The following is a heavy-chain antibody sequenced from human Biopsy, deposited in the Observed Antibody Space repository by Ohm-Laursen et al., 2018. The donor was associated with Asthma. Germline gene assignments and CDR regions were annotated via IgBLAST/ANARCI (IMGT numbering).Heavy chain of an antibody. D-gene: IGHD1-26*01. CDR3: AKEVFPGWELRRGPDS. CDR1: GFSFSNYG. Sequence: SLRLSCAASGFSFSNYGMHWVRQAPGKGLDWVAVISFDGTNRNYTDSVKGRFTISRDNPRNTLHLEMNSLRAEDTAVYFCAKEVFPGWELRRGPDSWGQGTLVTVSA. V-gene: IGHV3-30*18. J-gene: IGHJ4*02. CDR2: ISFDGTNR.